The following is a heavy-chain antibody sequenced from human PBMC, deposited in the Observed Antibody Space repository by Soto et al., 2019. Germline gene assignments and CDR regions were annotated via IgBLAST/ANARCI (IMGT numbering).Heavy chain of an antibody. V-gene: IGHV1-69*01. Sequence: QVQLVQRGAEVKKPGSSVKVSCKASGGTFSSYAISWVRQAPGQGLEWMGGIIPIFGTANYAQKFQGRVTITADESPSTAYMELSSMRSEDTAVYYCARDDCSCCSCYSGWFDPWGQGTLVTVSS. J-gene: IGHJ5*02. CDR2: IIPIFGTA. D-gene: IGHD2-15*01. CDR3: ARDDCSCCSCYSGWFDP. CDR1: GGTFSSYA.